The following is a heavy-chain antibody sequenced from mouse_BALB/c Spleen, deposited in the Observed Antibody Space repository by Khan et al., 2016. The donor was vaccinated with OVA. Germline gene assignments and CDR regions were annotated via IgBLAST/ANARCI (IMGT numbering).Heavy chain of an antibody. CDR3: AREEAVYHFDH. V-gene: IGHV1-76*01. CDR2: IYPGTDNS. D-gene: IGHD3-3*01. Sequence: QVQLKQSGAELVRPGASVNLSCKISGYSFTSYWIYWVKQRFGQGLVWFARIYPGTDNSYYNEKLKDKTTLTADKSSSTAYMQLSSLKSENSDVYFCAREEAVYHFDHWGQGTTLTVSS. CDR1: GYSFTSYW. J-gene: IGHJ2*01.